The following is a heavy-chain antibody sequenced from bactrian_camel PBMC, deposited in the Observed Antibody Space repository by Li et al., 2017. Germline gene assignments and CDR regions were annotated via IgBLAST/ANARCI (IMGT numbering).Heavy chain of an antibody. V-gene: IGHV3S53*01. J-gene: IGHJ4*01. CDR2: LASDGSS. CDR3: ARSPATLD. CDR1: AYTPANVR. Sequence: HVQLVESGGGSVQAGGSLRLSCAFDAYTPANVRMAWFRQAPGKEREGVASLASDGSSIYANSLKGRFTISRDNAKNTVYLQLNSLKSEDSALYFCARSPATLDWGRGTQVTVS. D-gene: IGHD4*01.